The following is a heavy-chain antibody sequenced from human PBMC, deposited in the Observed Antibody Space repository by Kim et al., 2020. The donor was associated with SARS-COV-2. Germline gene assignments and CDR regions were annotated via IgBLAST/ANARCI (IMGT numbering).Heavy chain of an antibody. V-gene: IGHV6-1*01. CDR1: GDSVSSNSAA. Sequence: SQTLSLTCAISGDSVSSNSAAWNWIRQSPSRGLEWLGRTYYRSNWFYDYAVSVRGRITVTPDTSKNQFSLQLKSVIPEDTAVYYCARQDRDSETYGGLHVWGLGTTVTVSS. CDR2: TYYRSNWFY. J-gene: IGHJ6*02. CDR3: ARQDRDSETYGGLHV. D-gene: IGHD3-10*01.